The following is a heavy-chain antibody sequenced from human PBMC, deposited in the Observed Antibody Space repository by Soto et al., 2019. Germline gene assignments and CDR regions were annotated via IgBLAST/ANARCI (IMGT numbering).Heavy chain of an antibody. CDR1: GFTFSTYS. CDR3: ARDRGCSGGICYRDLGY. D-gene: IGHD2-15*01. Sequence: EVQLVESGGGLVQPGGSLRLSCAASGFTFSTYSMSWVRQAPGKGLEWVSYISSISNTIYYADSVKGRFTISRDNAKNSLYLHMNSLNAEDTAVYYCARDRGCSGGICYRDLGYWGQGTLVTVSS. CDR2: ISSISNTI. V-gene: IGHV3-48*01. J-gene: IGHJ4*02.